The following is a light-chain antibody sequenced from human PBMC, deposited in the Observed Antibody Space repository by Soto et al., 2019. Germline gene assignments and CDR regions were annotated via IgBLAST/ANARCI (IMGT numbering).Light chain of an antibody. V-gene: IGKV3-15*01. CDR1: QSVSSN. CDR2: GAS. Sequence: EIVMTQSPATLSVSPGERATLSCRASQSVSSNLAWYQQKPGQAPRLLIYGASTRATAIPARFSGSGSGTEFTLTISNLEPEDFAVYYCQQRSNWPPLTFGGGTKVDIK. J-gene: IGKJ4*01. CDR3: QQRSNWPPLT.